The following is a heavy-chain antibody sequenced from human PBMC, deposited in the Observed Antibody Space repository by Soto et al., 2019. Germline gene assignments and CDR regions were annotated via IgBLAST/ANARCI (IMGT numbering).Heavy chain of an antibody. V-gene: IGHV3-30-3*01. CDR3: ARPRFRFLTHTTHFDY. CDR1: GFTFSSYA. Sequence: LRLSCAASGFTFSSYAMHWVRQAPGKGLEWVAVISYDGSNKYYADSVKGRFTISRDNSKNTLYLQMNSLRAEDTAVYYCARPRFRFLTHTTHFDYWGQGTLVTVSS. CDR2: ISYDGSNK. J-gene: IGHJ4*02. D-gene: IGHD3-3*01.